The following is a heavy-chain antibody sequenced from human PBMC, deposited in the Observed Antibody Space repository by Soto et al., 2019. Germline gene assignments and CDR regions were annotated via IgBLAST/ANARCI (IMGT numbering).Heavy chain of an antibody. Sequence: GGSLRLSGAASGFTFSDSAMGWVRQAPGKGLEWVSSISASGYSTYYAASVKGRFTISRDTSKNTLYLQTNSLRAEDTAMYYGAKMGRDAYKPIDSWGQGSLVTVSS. CDR3: AKMGRDAYKPIDS. D-gene: IGHD3-16*01. V-gene: IGHV3-23*01. CDR1: GFTFSDSA. J-gene: IGHJ4*02. CDR2: ISASGYST.